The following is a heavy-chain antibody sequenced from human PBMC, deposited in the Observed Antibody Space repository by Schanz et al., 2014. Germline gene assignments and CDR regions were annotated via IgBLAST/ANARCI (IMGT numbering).Heavy chain of an antibody. CDR3: ARDPNTSAWLPYFDT. CDR2: MWNDGIKT. V-gene: IGHV3-30*04. Sequence: DLVESGGGVVQPGRSLTLSCAVSTSLFSRSVIHWVRQAPGKGLEWVAVMWNDGIKTHYADSGKGRFTISRDNSKNTVYLQMNSLRTDDTAMYYCARDPNTSAWLPYFDTWGQGTLGTVSS. D-gene: IGHD6-19*01. J-gene: IGHJ4*02. CDR1: TSLFSRSV.